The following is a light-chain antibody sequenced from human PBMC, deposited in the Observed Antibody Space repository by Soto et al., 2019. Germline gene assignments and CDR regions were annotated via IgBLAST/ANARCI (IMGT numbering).Light chain of an antibody. J-gene: IGKJ4*01. CDR1: QSVTTF. CDR2: DAC. V-gene: IGKV3-11*01. CDR3: QQRTNWPLT. Sequence: EIVLTQSPVTLSLSPGERATLSCRASQSVTTFLAWYQQKPGQAPRLLIYDACKRATGIPARFSGSGSGTDFTLTISSLEPEDFAVYYCQQRTNWPLTFGGGTKVEIK.